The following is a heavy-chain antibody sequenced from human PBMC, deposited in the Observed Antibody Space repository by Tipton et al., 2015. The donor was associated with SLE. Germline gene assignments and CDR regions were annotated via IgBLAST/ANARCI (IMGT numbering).Heavy chain of an antibody. CDR3: ARRGGTMVQGVRNWFDP. V-gene: IGHV1-8*02. J-gene: IGHJ5*02. CDR2: MNPNSGNT. D-gene: IGHD3-10*01. CDR1: GYTFTSYD. Sequence: QVQLVQSGAEVKKPGASVKVSCKASGYTFTSYDINWVRQATGQGLEWMGWMNPNSGNTGYAQKLQGRVTMTTDTSTSTAYMELRSLRSDDTAVYYCARRGGTMVQGVRNWFDPWGQGTLVTVSS.